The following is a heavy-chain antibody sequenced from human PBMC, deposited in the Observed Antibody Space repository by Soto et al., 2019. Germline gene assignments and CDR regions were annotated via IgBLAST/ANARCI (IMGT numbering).Heavy chain of an antibody. D-gene: IGHD2-21*01. J-gene: IGHJ3*01. Sequence: GGSLRLSCAASGFTFGNYGMNWVRQAPGKGLEWVSGISGGGGSTYYADSVKGRFTVSRDPSKSTVFLEMNSLRAEDTAVYYCAKGFIVVMNVTRPDDAFDAWGHGTLVTVSS. CDR3: AKGFIVVMNVTRPDDAFDA. V-gene: IGHV3-23*01. CDR1: GFTFGNYG. CDR2: ISGGGGST.